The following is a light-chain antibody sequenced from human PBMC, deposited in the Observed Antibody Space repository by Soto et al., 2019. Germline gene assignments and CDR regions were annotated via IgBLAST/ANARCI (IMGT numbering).Light chain of an antibody. J-gene: IGLJ2*01. CDR3: TSYTNSNTLI. CDR1: SSDIGLYNY. CDR2: DVT. Sequence: QSALTQSASVSGSPGQSVTISCTGTSSDIGLYNYVSWYQQHPAKAPKLMVYDVTHRPSGVSNRFSGSKSGNTASLTISGLLVEDEADYYCTSYTNSNTLIFGGGTQLTVL. V-gene: IGLV2-14*01.